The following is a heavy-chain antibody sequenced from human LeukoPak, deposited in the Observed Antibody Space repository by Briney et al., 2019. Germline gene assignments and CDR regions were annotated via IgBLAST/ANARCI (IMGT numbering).Heavy chain of an antibody. CDR1: GFTFSSYA. CDR2: ISYDGSNK. V-gene: IGHV3-30*04. CDR3: ASLSWDYFDY. D-gene: IGHD2-15*01. J-gene: IGHJ4*02. Sequence: PGGSLRLSCAASGFTFSSYAMHWVRQAPGKGLEWVAVISYDGSNKYYADSVKGRFTISRDNSKNTLYLQINSLRAEDTAVYYCASLSWDYFDYWGQGTLVTVSS.